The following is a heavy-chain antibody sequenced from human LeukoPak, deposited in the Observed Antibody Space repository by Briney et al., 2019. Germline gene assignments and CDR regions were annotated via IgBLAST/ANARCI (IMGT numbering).Heavy chain of an antibody. CDR2: IYYTGST. V-gene: IGHV4-59*08. J-gene: IGHJ3*02. CDR1: GGSLSSHY. CDR3: ARFRSDAFDI. Sequence: PSETLSLTCIVSGGSLSSHYWSWIRQPPGKGLEWIGYIYYTGSTNYNPSLKSRLTISLDTPKNQFSLKLNSVTAADTAAYYCARFRSDAFDIWGQGTVVTVSS.